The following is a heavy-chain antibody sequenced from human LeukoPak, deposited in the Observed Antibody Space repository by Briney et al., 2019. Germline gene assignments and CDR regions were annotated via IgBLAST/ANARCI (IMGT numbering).Heavy chain of an antibody. J-gene: IGHJ4*02. D-gene: IGHD3-22*01. Sequence: PGTSLRLSCAASGFTFSNFDMHWVRQAPGKGLEWVAVISYDENNKYYADSVKGRFTISRDNSKNTLYLQMNSLRAEDTAVYYCADSSGYYGWVDYWGQGTLVTVSS. CDR1: GFTFSNFD. CDR3: ADSSGYYGWVDY. CDR2: ISYDENNK. V-gene: IGHV3-30*14.